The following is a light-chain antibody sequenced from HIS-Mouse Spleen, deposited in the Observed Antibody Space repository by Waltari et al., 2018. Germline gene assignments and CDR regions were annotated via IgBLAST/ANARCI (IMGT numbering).Light chain of an antibody. J-gene: IGLJ1*01. CDR3: SSYAGSNNYV. Sequence: QSALTQPPSASGSPGPSVTISRTGTSSDVGADNYVSRYQQTPGKAPKLMIYEVSKRPSGVPDRFSGSKSGNTASLTVSGLQAEDEADYYCSSYAGSNNYVFGTGTKVTVL. CDR2: EVS. V-gene: IGLV2-8*01. CDR1: SSDVGADNY.